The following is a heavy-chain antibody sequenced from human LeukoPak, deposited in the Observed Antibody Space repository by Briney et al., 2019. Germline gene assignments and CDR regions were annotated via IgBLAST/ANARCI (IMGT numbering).Heavy chain of an antibody. CDR1: GYTFTGYY. V-gene: IGHV1-2*02. J-gene: IGHJ5*02. Sequence: ASVKVSCTASGYTFTGYYMHWVRQAPGQGLEWMGWINPNSGGTNYAQKFQGRVTMTRETSISTAYMELSRLRSDDTAVYYCARDIVMVTYWFDPWGQGTLVTVSS. D-gene: IGHD5-18*01. CDR3: ARDIVMVTYWFDP. CDR2: INPNSGGT.